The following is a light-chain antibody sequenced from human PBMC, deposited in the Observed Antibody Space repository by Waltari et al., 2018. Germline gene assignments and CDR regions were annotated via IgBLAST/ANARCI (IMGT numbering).Light chain of an antibody. CDR1: ASNIGRNT. V-gene: IGLV1-44*01. J-gene: IGLJ1*01. Sequence: QSVLTQPPSASGTPGQRVTISCSGSASNIGRNTVNWYQHLPGPAPKLLIYSNNQRHSGGPDRFAGSKSATSASLVISGLKSEDEAEYYCAAWDDSLSGDVFGTGTKVTVL. CDR2: SNN. CDR3: AAWDDSLSGDV.